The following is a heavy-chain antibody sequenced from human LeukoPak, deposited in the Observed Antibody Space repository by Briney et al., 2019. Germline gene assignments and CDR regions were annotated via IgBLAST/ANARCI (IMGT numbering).Heavy chain of an antibody. J-gene: IGHJ4*02. CDR2: ISYDGSNK. CDR1: GFTFSSYA. V-gene: IGHV3-30-3*01. D-gene: IGHD3-10*01. CDR3: ATTYYYGSGSYVSPDY. Sequence: GGSLRLSCAASGFTFSSYAMHWVRQAPGKGLEWVAVISYDGSNKYYADSVKGRFTISRDNSKNTLYLQMNSLRAEDTAVCYCATTYYYGSGSYVSPDYWGQGTLVTVSS.